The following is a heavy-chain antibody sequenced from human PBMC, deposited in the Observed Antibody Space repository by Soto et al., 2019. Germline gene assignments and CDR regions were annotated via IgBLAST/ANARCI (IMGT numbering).Heavy chain of an antibody. CDR1: GYTFTNYG. J-gene: IGHJ4*02. V-gene: IGHV1-18*01. Sequence: ASVKVSCKASGYTFTNYGISWVRQAPGQGLEWMGWVSAYNGDTNYAQKLQGRVTMTTDTSTRTAYMELSSVTAADTAVYYCARHGPLSNNWNQLDYWGQGTLVTVSS. CDR2: VSAYNGDT. CDR3: ARHGPLSNNWNQLDY. D-gene: IGHD1-1*01.